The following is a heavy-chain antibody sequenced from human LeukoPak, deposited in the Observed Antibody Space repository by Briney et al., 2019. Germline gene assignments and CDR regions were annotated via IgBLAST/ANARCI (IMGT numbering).Heavy chain of an antibody. Sequence: SETLSLTCTVSGGSISSGGYYWSWIRQHPGKGLEWIGYIYYSGSTYYNPSLKSRVTISVDTSKNQFSLKLSSVTAADTAVYHCARLGRLTNYYDSSGYYTDWGQGSMVTVSS. D-gene: IGHD3-22*01. CDR2: IYYSGST. CDR3: ARLGRLTNYYDSSGYYTD. CDR1: GGSISSGGYY. V-gene: IGHV4-31*03. J-gene: IGHJ4*02.